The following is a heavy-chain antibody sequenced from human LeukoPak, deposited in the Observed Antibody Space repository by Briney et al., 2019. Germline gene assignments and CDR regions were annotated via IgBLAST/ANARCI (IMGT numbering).Heavy chain of an antibody. J-gene: IGHJ1*01. Sequence: PGGSLRLSCAASGFTFSNYWMGWVRQAPGKGLEWVANIKQDGSEKYYVDSVKGRFTISRDNAKNSLYLQMNSLRAVDTAVYYCARQGYGDYYFQHWGQGTLVTVSS. V-gene: IGHV3-7*01. CDR1: GFTFSNYW. CDR2: IKQDGSEK. D-gene: IGHD4-17*01. CDR3: ARQGYGDYYFQH.